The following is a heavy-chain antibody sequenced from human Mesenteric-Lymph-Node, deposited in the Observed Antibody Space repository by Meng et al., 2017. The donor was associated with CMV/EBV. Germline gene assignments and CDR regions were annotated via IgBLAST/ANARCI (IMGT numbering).Heavy chain of an antibody. J-gene: IGHJ6*02. CDR1: GFTFSSYA. D-gene: IGHD2-2*01. CDR3: ARDAKYCSSTSCYSYYYGMDV. CDR2: INSDGSST. Sequence: GESLKISCAASGFTFSSYAMGWVRQAPGKGLVWVSRINSDGSSTSYADSVKGRFTISRDNAKNTLYLQMNSLRAEDTAVYYCARDAKYCSSTSCYSYYYGMDVWGQGTTVTVSS. V-gene: IGHV3-74*01.